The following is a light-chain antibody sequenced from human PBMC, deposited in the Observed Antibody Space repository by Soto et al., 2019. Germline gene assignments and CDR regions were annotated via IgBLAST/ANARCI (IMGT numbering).Light chain of an antibody. CDR1: QAIRTA. J-gene: IGKJ1*01. CDR2: AAS. CDR3: LLDFRYFWA. Sequence: AIQLTQSPSSLYASVGDRVTITCRASQAIRTALGWYQQKPGKVPKLLIYAASILQSGVPSRFSGSASGTDFPLTISSLQPEDFATYYCLLDFRYFWAFGQGTKVEIK. V-gene: IGKV1-6*01.